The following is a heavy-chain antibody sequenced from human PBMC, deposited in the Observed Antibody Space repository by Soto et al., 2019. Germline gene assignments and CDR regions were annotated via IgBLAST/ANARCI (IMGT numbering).Heavy chain of an antibody. D-gene: IGHD6-6*01. CDR3: ARVPHLVPFVDY. CDR1: GGSISSGGYY. V-gene: IGHV4-31*03. CDR2: IYYSGST. J-gene: IGHJ4*02. Sequence: TSETLSLTCTVSGGSISSGGYYWSWIRQHPGKGLEWIGYIYYSGSTYYNPSLKSRVTISVDTSKNQFSLKLSSVTAADTAVYYCARVPHLVPFVDYWGQGTLVTVSS.